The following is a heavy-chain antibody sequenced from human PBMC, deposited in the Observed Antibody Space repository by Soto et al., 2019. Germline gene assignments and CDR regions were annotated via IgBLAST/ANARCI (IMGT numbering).Heavy chain of an antibody. CDR1: GFTFSSYG. Sequence: QVQLVESGGGVVQPGRSLRLSCAASGFTFSSYGMHWVRQAPGKGLEWVAVISYDGSNKYYADSVKGRFTISRDNSKNTLYLQMNSLRAEVTAVYYCVLGDAYYSYYYYGMDVWGQGTTVTVSS. D-gene: IGHD3-22*01. J-gene: IGHJ6*02. CDR2: ISYDGSNK. V-gene: IGHV3-30*03. CDR3: VLGDAYYSYYYYGMDV.